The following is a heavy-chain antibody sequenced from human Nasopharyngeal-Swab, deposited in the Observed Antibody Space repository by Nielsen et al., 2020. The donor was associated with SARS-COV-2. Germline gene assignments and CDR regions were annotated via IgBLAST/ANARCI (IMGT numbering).Heavy chain of an antibody. V-gene: IGHV1-24*01. Sequence: ASEKVSCKVSGYTLTELSMHWVRQAPGKGLEWMGGFDPEDGETIYAQKFQGRVTMTEDTSTDTAYMELSSLRSEDTAVYYCATVRQIITIFGVGRPGNWFDPWGQGTLVTVSS. CDR2: FDPEDGET. J-gene: IGHJ5*02. D-gene: IGHD3-3*01. CDR1: GYTLTELS. CDR3: ATVRQIITIFGVGRPGNWFDP.